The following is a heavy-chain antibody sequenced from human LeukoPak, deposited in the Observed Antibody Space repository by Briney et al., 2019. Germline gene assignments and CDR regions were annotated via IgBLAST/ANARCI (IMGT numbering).Heavy chain of an antibody. Sequence: SETLSLTCTVSGGSISSTTYYWAWIRQPPGKGLEWIGSIYKTGSTNYSPSLKSRVFISVDTSNNQFSLNLSSVTAADTAVYFCTRHQTNYYGPGTPFDFWGQGTLVSVSS. CDR1: GGSISSTTYY. J-gene: IGHJ4*02. D-gene: IGHD3-10*01. CDR3: TRHQTNYYGPGTPFDF. CDR2: IYKTGST. V-gene: IGHV4-39*01.